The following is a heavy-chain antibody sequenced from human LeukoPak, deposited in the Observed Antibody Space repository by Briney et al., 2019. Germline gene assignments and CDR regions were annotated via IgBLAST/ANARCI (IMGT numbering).Heavy chain of an antibody. J-gene: IGHJ6*02. CDR2: ISSGGDTT. CDR3: ARDKIVYYDSSGYKGYYYYYGMDV. D-gene: IGHD3-22*01. CDR1: GFTFRGYA. Sequence: GGSLRLSCAASGFTFRGYAMNWVRQAPGKGLEWVSVISSGGDTTYYADSVKGRFTISRDNSKNTLYLQMNSLRAEDTAVYYCARDKIVYYDSSGYKGYYYYYGMDVWGQGTTVTVSS. V-gene: IGHV3-23*01.